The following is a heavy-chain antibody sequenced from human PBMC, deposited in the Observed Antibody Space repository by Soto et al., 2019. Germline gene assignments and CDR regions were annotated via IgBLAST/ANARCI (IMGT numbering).Heavy chain of an antibody. V-gene: IGHV3-74*01. CDR1: GFTFSSSW. CDR2: INADGSVT. J-gene: IGHJ4*02. D-gene: IGHD3-22*01. CDR3: AREIYDDYDSSGFDY. Sequence: GGSLRLSCTASGFTFSSSWIHWVRQAPGKGLEWVSRINADGSVTNYADSVKGRFTVSRDNAKNTLYLQMNSLRAEDTAVYYCAREIYDDYDSSGFDYWGQGTLVTVSS.